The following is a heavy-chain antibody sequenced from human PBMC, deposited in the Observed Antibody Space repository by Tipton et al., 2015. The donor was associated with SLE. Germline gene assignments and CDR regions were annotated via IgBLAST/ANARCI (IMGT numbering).Heavy chain of an antibody. CDR3: ARVGVYGLGTNYYYYMDV. CDR1: GGSISSGDYY. D-gene: IGHD2-8*02. CDR2: IYNSGNT. V-gene: IGHV4-30-4*01. Sequence: TLSLTCTVSGGSISSGDYYWSWIRQPPGKGLEWIGYIYNSGNTHYNPSLKSRVSISVDTSKNQFSLKLSSVTAADAAVYYCARVGVYGLGTNYYYYMDVWGKGTTVTVSS. J-gene: IGHJ6*03.